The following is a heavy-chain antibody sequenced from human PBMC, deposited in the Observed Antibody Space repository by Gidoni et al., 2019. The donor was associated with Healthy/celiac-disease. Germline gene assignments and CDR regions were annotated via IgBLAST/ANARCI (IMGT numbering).Heavy chain of an antibody. V-gene: IGHV3-11*01. CDR3: ARVREDYGDYGFVWYFDL. D-gene: IGHD4-17*01. CDR2: ISSSGSTI. J-gene: IGHJ2*01. CDR1: GFTLPAYY. Sequence: QVQLVASGAGLVKPGGSLRLSCAASGFTLPAYYLSWIRQAPGKGLEWVSYISSSGSTIYYADSVKGRFTISRDNAKNSLYRQMNSLRAEDTAVYYCARVREDYGDYGFVWYFDLWGRGTLVTVSS.